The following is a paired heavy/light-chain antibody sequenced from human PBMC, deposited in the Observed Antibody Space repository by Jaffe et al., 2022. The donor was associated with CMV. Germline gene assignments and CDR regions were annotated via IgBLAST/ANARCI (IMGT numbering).Light chain of an antibody. CDR2: GNT. CDR3: QSYDDGLSGSI. J-gene: IGLJ2*01. V-gene: IGLV1-40*01. Sequence: QSVLTQSPSVSGAPGQRVTIACNGSSSNIGAGREVHWYQQLPGTAPKLLIYGNTNRRSGVPDRFSGSRSGTSASLAITGLQAEDEAHYYCQSYDDGLSGSIFGGGTKLTVL. CDR1: SSNIGAGRE.
Heavy chain of an antibody. V-gene: IGHV3-23*01. J-gene: IGHJ6*02. Sequence: EVQLLESGGGLEQPGGSLRLSCAASGFSFSSYAMTWVRQAPGRGLEWVASISAGGGRASYADSMKGRFTISRDNFKRTLSLQMNSLRAEDTAVYYCAKDRLGDYYYYGLDVWGQGTTVTVSS. D-gene: IGHD3-16*01. CDR3: AKDRLGDYYYYGLDV. CDR1: GFSFSSYA. CDR2: ISAGGGRA.